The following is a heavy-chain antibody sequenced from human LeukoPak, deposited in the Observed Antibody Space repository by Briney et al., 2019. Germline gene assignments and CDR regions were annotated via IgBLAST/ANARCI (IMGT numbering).Heavy chain of an antibody. CDR2: FDPEDGET. CDR1: GYTLTELS. V-gene: IGHV1-24*01. D-gene: IGHD6-13*01. CDR3: ARWLRGSSSWSYFDY. J-gene: IGHJ4*02. Sequence: GASVKVSCKVSGYTLTELSMHWVRQAPGKGLEWMGGFDPEDGETIYAQKFQGRVTMTEDTSTDTAYMELSSLRSEDTAVYYCARWLRGSSSWSYFDYWGQGTLVTVSS.